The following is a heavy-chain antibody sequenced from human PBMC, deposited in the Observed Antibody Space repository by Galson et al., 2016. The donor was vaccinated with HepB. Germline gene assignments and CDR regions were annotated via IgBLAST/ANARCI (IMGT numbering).Heavy chain of an antibody. D-gene: IGHD3-3*01. CDR3: AHTSLIYDFSSDSYTRSFDY. V-gene: IGHV2-5*02. CDR1: GFSLSINGVG. J-gene: IGHJ4*02. Sequence: PALVKPTQTLTLTCTFSGFSLSINGVGVGWIRQPPGKALEWLALIYWDDEKRYSPSLNSRLTTTKDTSNNQVVLTMTNMDPVDTATYYCAHTSLIYDFSSDSYTRSFDYWGQGTLVTVSS. CDR2: IYWDDEK.